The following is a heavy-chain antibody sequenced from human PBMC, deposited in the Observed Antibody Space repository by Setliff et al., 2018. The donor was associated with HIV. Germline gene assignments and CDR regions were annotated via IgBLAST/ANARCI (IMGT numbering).Heavy chain of an antibody. CDR3: ANSSPSIGYISDH. V-gene: IGHV4-59*03. D-gene: IGHD5-12*01. CDR1: GASISSYY. J-gene: IGHJ4*02. Sequence: SETLSLTCSVSGASISSYYWSWIRQPPGKGLEWIGYISPTGNTNYNPSLKSRVTISTDTSKNQFSLNVRSVTAADTAVYFCANSSPSIGYISDHWGQGTLVTVSS. CDR2: ISPTGNT.